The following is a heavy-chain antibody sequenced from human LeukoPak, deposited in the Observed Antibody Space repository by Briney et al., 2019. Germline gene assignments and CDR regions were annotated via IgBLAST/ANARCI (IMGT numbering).Heavy chain of an antibody. CDR1: GYTFTNYA. CDR2: INAGNGNT. V-gene: IGHV1-3*01. Sequence: ASVKVSCKASGYTFTNYAMHWVRQAPGQRLEWMGWINAGNGNTRYSQKFQGRVTITRDTSASTAYMELSSLRSEDTAVYYCARDWNNRQQLPFDYWGQGTLVTVSS. CDR3: ARDWNNRQQLPFDY. J-gene: IGHJ4*02. D-gene: IGHD6-13*01.